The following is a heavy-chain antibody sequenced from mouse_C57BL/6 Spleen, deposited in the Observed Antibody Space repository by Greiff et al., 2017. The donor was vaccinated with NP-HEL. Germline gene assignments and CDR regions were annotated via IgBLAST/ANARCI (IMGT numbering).Heavy chain of an antibody. J-gene: IGHJ4*01. V-gene: IGHV1-55*01. D-gene: IGHD1-1*01. CDR3: ARPLGYYGSSYAMDY. CDR1: GYTFTSYW. CDR2: IYPGSGST. Sequence: QVQLKQPGAELVKPGASVKMSCKASGYTFTSYWITWVKQRPGQGLEWIGDIYPGSGSTNYNEKFKSKATLTVDTSSSTAYMQLSSLTSEDSAVYYCARPLGYYGSSYAMDYWGQGTSVTVSS.